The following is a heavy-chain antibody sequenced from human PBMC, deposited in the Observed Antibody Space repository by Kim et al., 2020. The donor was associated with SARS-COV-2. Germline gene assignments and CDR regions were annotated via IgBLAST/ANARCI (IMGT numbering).Heavy chain of an antibody. Sequence: ADSVKGRFTNSRDNSKNPLYLQMNSLGAEDTAVYYCAKDPYSSSWYYFDYWGQGTLVTVSS. CDR3: AKDPYSSSWYYFDY. V-gene: IGHV3-23*03. J-gene: IGHJ4*02. D-gene: IGHD6-13*01.